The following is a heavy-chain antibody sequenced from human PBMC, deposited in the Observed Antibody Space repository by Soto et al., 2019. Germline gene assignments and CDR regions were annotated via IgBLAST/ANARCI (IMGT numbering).Heavy chain of an antibody. Sequence: GWSLRLSCASSVFTFISYTMNWVRQAPGKGLEWVSYISTSGSTIHYADSVKGRFTISRDNAKNSLDLQMNSLRDEDTAVYYCARDVGSVNYYYGMDVWGQGTTVTVSS. D-gene: IGHD3-10*01. CDR3: ARDVGSVNYYYGMDV. CDR2: ISTSGSTI. CDR1: VFTFISYT. V-gene: IGHV3-48*02. J-gene: IGHJ6*02.